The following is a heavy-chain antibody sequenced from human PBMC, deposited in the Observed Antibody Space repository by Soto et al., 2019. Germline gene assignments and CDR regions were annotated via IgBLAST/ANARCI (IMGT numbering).Heavy chain of an antibody. CDR3: ARDRTAMVTFGGREGWFDP. D-gene: IGHD5-18*01. Sequence: PSETLSLTCAVSGGSISSGGYSWSWIRQPPGKGLEWIGYIYHSGSTYYNPSLKSRVTISVDGSKNQFSLKLSSVTAADTAVYYCARDRTAMVTFGGREGWFDPWGQGTLVTVSS. CDR1: GGSISSGGYS. CDR2: IYHSGST. V-gene: IGHV4-30-2*01. J-gene: IGHJ5*02.